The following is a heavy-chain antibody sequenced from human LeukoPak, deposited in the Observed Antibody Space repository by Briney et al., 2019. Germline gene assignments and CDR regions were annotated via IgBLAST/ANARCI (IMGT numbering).Heavy chain of an antibody. CDR3: ARDDEGQSVG. V-gene: IGHV4-4*07. CDR1: GGSISSYY. Sequence: PSETLSLTCTVSGGSISSYYWSWIRQPAGKGLEWIGRIYSSGSTKYNPSLQSRVTLSVDTSKNQFSLKVSSVTAADTAVYYCARDDEGQSVGWGQGTMVTVSS. CDR2: IYSSGST. J-gene: IGHJ3*01.